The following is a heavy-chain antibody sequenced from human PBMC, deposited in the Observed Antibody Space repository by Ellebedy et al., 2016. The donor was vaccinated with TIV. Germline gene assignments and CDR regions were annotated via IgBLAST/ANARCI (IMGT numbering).Heavy chain of an antibody. CDR2: ITSSSSYT. V-gene: IGHV3-11*06. Sequence: PGGSLRLSCAASGFTFSNYYMNWIRQAPGKGLEWVSYITSSSSYTKYADSVKGRFTISRDNAKNSLYLQMNSLRAEDTAVYYRASPSGAMAWGQGTLVTVSS. D-gene: IGHD5-24*01. CDR1: GFTFSNYY. CDR3: ASPSGAMA. J-gene: IGHJ5*02.